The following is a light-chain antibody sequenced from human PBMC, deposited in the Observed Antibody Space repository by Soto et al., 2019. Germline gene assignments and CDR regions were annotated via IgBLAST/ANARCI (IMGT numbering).Light chain of an antibody. CDR1: QSVSSN. J-gene: IGKJ5*01. CDR3: QQYNNWPPVT. CDR2: GAS. Sequence: EIVMTQSPATLSLSPGEGATFSCRASQSVSSNLAWYQQKPGQAPRLLIYGASTRATGIPARFSGSGSGTEFTLTISSLQSEDFAVYYCQQYNNWPPVTFGQGTRLEIK. V-gene: IGKV3-15*01.